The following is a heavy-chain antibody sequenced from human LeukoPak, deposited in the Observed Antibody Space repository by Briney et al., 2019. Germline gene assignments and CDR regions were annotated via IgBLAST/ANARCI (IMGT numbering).Heavy chain of an antibody. CDR2: TYRGGGT. CDR3: ARDETNGFDS. J-gene: IGHJ5*01. D-gene: IGHD1-14*01. V-gene: IGHV3-66*01. CDR1: GFSVSSTY. Sequence: GGSLTLSCAVSGFSVSSTYMTWVRQAPGKGLEWVSNTYRGGGTNYADSVKGRFTISRDNSKNTLYLHMNSLRDEDTAVYYCARDETNGFDSWGQGTLVTVSS.